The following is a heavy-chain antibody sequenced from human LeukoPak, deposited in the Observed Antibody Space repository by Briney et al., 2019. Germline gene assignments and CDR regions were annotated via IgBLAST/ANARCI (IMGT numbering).Heavy chain of an antibody. CDR3: ARSITVSYGGNGDDY. V-gene: IGHV1-69*04. CDR2: IIPILGIA. D-gene: IGHD2-15*01. J-gene: IGHJ4*02. Sequence: GASVKVSCKASGGTSSSYAISWVRQAPGQGLEWMGRIIPILGIANYAQKFQGRVTITADKSTSTAYMELSSLRSEDTAVYYCARSITVSYGGNGDDYWGQGTLVTVSS. CDR1: GGTSSSYA.